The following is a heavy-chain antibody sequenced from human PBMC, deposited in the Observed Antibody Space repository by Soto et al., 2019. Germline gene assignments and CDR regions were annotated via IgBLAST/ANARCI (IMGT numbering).Heavy chain of an antibody. D-gene: IGHD6-19*01. CDR3: ARDGGYSSGWYQFEY. Sequence: EVQLVESGGGLVKPGGSLRLSCAASGFTFSSYSMNWVRQAPGKGLEWVASISRSNSYIYYADSVKGRFTISRDNAKNSLYLQMNSLRAEDTAVYYCARDGGYSSGWYQFEYWGQGTLVTVSS. CDR1: GFTFSSYS. V-gene: IGHV3-21*06. CDR2: ISRSNSYI. J-gene: IGHJ4*02.